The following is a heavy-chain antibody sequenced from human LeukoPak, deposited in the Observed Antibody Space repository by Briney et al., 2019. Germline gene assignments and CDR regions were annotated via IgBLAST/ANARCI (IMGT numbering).Heavy chain of an antibody. D-gene: IGHD2-2*01. V-gene: IGHV1-69*05. CDR2: IIPIFGTA. Sequence: EASVKVSCKASGGTFSSYAISWVRQAPGQGPEWMGGIIPIFGTANYAQKFQGRVTITTDESTSTAYMELSSLRSEDTAVYYCALLSDCIGYCSRPDYWGQGTLVTVSS. CDR3: ALLSDCIGYCSRPDY. CDR1: GGTFSSYA. J-gene: IGHJ4*02.